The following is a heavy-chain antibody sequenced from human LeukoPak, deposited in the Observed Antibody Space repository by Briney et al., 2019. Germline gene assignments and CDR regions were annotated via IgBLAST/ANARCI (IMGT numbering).Heavy chain of an antibody. V-gene: IGHV1-46*01. J-gene: IGHJ6*03. Sequence: ASVKVSCKASGYTFTSYYMHWVRQAPGQGLEWMGIINPSGGSTSYAQKLQGRVTMTTDTSTSTAYMELRSLRSDDTAVYYCARVEVVVPAAIDYYYMDVWGKGTTVTVSS. CDR3: ARVEVVVPAAIDYYYMDV. CDR1: GYTFTSYY. CDR2: INPSGGST. D-gene: IGHD2-2*01.